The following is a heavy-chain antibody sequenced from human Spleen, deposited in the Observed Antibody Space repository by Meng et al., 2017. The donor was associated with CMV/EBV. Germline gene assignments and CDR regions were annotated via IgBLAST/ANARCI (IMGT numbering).Heavy chain of an antibody. D-gene: IGHD2-2*01. V-gene: IGHV1-69*05. J-gene: IGHJ6*02. CDR1: GGTFSSYA. Sequence: SVKVSCKASGGTFSSYAISWVRQAPGQGLEWMGGIIPIFGTANYAQKFQGRVTITTDESTSTAYMELSSLRSEDTAVYYCARVVGGGYCSSTSCYTTRGMDVWGQGTTVTVSS. CDR3: ARVVGGGYCSSTSCYTTRGMDV. CDR2: IIPIFGTA.